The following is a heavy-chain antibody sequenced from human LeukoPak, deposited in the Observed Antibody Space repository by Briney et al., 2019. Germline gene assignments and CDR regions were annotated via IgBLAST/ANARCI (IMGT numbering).Heavy chain of an antibody. V-gene: IGHV3-21*04. J-gene: IGHJ4*02. D-gene: IGHD3-22*01. CDR3: AKVGDSSGYLYYFDY. CDR1: GFTFSSYS. Sequence: GGSLRLSCAASGFTFSSYSMNWVRQAPGKGLEWVSSISRSSSYIYYADSVKGRFTISRDNAKNSLYLQMNSLRAEDTAVYYCAKVGDSSGYLYYFDYWGQGTLVTVSS. CDR2: ISRSSSYI.